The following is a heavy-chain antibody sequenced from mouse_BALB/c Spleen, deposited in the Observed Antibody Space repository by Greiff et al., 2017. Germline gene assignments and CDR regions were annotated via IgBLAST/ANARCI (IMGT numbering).Heavy chain of an antibody. D-gene: IGHD1-2*01. CDR2: INPSTGYT. CDR3: ARRLRLLFDY. CDR1: GYTFTSYW. J-gene: IGHJ2*01. V-gene: IGHV1-7*01. Sequence: VKLVESGAELAKPGASVKMSCKASGYTFTSYWMHWVKQRPGQGLEWIGYINPSTGYTEYNQKFKDKATLTADKSSSTAYMQLSSLTSEDSAVYYCARRLRLLFDYWGQGTTLTVSS.